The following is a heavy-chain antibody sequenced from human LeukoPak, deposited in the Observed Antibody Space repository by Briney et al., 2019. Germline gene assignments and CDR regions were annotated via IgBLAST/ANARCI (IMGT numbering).Heavy chain of an antibody. J-gene: IGHJ1*01. CDR1: GFTFSSYA. D-gene: IGHD5-18*01. V-gene: IGHV3-23*01. Sequence: GGSPRLSCAASGFTFSSYAMSWVRQAPGKGLEWVSGISGSGDNTYYADSVKGRFTISRDNSKNTLYLQMNSLRAEDTAVYYCAEDRYSYAFEYFQHWGQGTLVTVSS. CDR3: AEDRYSYAFEYFQH. CDR2: ISGSGDNT.